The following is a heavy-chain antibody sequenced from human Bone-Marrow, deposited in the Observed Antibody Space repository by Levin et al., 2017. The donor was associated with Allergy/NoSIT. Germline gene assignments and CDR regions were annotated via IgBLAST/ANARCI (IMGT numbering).Heavy chain of an antibody. V-gene: IGHV1-18*01. J-gene: IGHJ5*02. CDR3: ARAGAVGIGALLFDP. CDR1: GYTFTNFG. CDR2: ISGLNGNS. D-gene: IGHD1-26*01. Sequence: ASVKVSCKTFGYTFTNFGVSWVRQAPGQGLEWLGWISGLNGNSNYARTLQGRVTLTTDISTGTAYMELASLSSDDTAVYYCARAGAVGIGALLFDPWGPGTLVNVSS.